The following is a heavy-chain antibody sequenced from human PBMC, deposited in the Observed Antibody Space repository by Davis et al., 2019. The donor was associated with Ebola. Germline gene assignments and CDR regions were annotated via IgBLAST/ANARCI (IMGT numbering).Heavy chain of an antibody. Sequence: GGSLRLSCAASGFTFDDYAMHWVRQAPGKGLEWVSRISWNSGSIDYADSVKGRFTISRDNAKNSLYLQMNSLRAEDTALYYCAKVGRGAGTSGWFDPWGQGTLVTVSS. CDR3: AKVGRGAGTSGWFDP. CDR2: ISWNSGSI. J-gene: IGHJ5*02. V-gene: IGHV3-9*01. D-gene: IGHD6-19*01. CDR1: GFTFDDYA.